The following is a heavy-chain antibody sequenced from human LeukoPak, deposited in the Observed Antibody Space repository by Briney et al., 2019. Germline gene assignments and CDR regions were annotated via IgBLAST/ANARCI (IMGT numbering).Heavy chain of an antibody. CDR3: ARIMAVGATTLDAFDI. CDR2: IYYSGST. CDR1: GGSISSSSYY. Sequence: SETLSLTCTVSGGSISSSSYYWGWIRQPPGKGLEWIGCIYYSGSTYYNPSLKSRVTISVDTSKNQFSLKLSSVTAADTAVYYCARIMAVGATTLDAFDIWGQGTMVTVSS. J-gene: IGHJ3*02. V-gene: IGHV4-39*07. D-gene: IGHD1-26*01.